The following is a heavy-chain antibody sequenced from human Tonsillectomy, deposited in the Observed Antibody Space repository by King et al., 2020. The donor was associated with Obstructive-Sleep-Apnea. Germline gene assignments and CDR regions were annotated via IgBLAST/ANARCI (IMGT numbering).Heavy chain of an antibody. Sequence: QLQESGPGLVKSSETLSVTCRISGGSISSSTDYWGWIRQPPGKGLEWIGNIYYIWTTYYNPSLKGRITISVDTSKNQFSLKLNSVTAADTAVYYCARVGQQLLYNWFDPWGQGTLVTVSS. CDR3: ARVGQQLLYNWFDP. CDR2: IYYIWTT. D-gene: IGHD6-13*01. CDR1: GGSISSSTDY. V-gene: IGHV4-39*07. J-gene: IGHJ5*02.